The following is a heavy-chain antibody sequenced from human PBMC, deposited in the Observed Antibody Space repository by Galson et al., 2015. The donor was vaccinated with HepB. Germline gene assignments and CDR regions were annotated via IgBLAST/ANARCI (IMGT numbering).Heavy chain of an antibody. V-gene: IGHV1-18*01. D-gene: IGHD1-26*01. CDR1: GYTFSSYS. Sequence: SVKVSCKASGYTFSSYSITWVRQAPGQGLEWMGWISAYNRKTDYARQLRGRVTMTRDTSISTAYMDLSRLRSDDTAVYYCAREEDSGSYFRFDPWGLGTLVTVSS. CDR2: ISAYNRKT. CDR3: AREEDSGSYFRFDP. J-gene: IGHJ5*02.